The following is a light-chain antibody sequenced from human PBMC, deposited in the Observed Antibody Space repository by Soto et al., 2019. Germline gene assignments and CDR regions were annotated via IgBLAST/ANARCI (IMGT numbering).Light chain of an antibody. J-gene: IGKJ2*01. Sequence: EIVLTQSPGTLSLSPGERATLSCRASQTVSSSYLAWYQQKPGHAPRLLIYGASSRATGTPDRFSGIASGADFTLLISRLEPEDFAVYYCQKYGTSPPYIFGQGTKLEIK. CDR1: QTVSSSY. CDR3: QKYGTSPPYI. CDR2: GAS. V-gene: IGKV3-20*01.